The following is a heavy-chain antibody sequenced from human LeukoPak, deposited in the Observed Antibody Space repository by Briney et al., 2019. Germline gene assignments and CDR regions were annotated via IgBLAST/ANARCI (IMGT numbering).Heavy chain of an antibody. CDR1: GFTFSSYT. Sequence: PGGSLRLSCAASGFTFSSYTLSWVRQAPGKGLEWVAIISYDESSKYYGDSVKGRFTISRDNSKNTLYLQMNSLRAEDTAVYYCARSRFSGYDYFDYWDQGSQVIVSS. J-gene: IGHJ4*02. V-gene: IGHV3-30-3*01. CDR2: ISYDESSK. CDR3: ARSRFSGYDYFDY. D-gene: IGHD5-12*01.